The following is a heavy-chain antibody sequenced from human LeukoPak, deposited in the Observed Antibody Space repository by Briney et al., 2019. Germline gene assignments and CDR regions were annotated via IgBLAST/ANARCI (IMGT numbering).Heavy chain of an antibody. J-gene: IGHJ3*02. CDR2: IYPGDSDT. CDR1: GYSFTSYW. D-gene: IGHD3-10*01. CDR3: ARADPLAYTMVRGVEDAFDI. Sequence: GESLKISCKGSGYSFTSYWIGWVRQMPGKGLEWMGIIYPGDSDTRYSPSSQGQVTISADKSIGTAYLQWSSLKASDTAMYYCARADPLAYTMVRGVEDAFDIWGQGTMVTVSS. V-gene: IGHV5-51*01.